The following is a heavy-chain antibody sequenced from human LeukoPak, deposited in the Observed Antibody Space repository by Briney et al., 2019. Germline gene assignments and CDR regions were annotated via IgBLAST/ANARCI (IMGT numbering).Heavy chain of an antibody. CDR1: GFTVSSNY. Sequence: GGSLRLSCAASGFTVSSNYMSWVRQAPGKGLEWVSVIYSGGSTYYADSVKGRFTISRDNSKNTLYLQMNSLRAEDTAVYYCAKSMVEYQLLPYYFDYWGQGTLVTVSS. D-gene: IGHD2-2*01. J-gene: IGHJ4*02. V-gene: IGHV3-53*01. CDR2: IYSGGST. CDR3: AKSMVEYQLLPYYFDY.